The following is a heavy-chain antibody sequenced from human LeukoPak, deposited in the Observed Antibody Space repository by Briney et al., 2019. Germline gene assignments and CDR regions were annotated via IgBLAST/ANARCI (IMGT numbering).Heavy chain of an antibody. D-gene: IGHD7-27*01. Sequence: GGSLRLSCAASGFTFSSHAIGWVRHTSGKGLECVSGISDSGNSTYYADSVKGRFTISRDNSKNTLYLQMNSLRTEDTAVYYCAKDLPGYYWGQGTLVTVSS. CDR1: GFTFSSHA. J-gene: IGHJ4*02. CDR3: AKDLPGYY. CDR2: ISDSGNST. V-gene: IGHV3-23*01.